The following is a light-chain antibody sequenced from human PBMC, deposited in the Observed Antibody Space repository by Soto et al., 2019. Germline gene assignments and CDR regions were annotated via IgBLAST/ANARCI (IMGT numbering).Light chain of an antibody. J-gene: IGLJ2*01. V-gene: IGLV2-23*02. CDR3: SSYAGITTFVV. Sequence: QSALTQPASVSGSPGQSITISCTGTNSDVGSYNLVSWYQQHPGKAPKLMIYGVTKRPSGVSNRFSASKSGNTASLTISGLQPEDEADYYCSSYAGITTFVVFGGGTKLTVL. CDR1: NSDVGSYNL. CDR2: GVT.